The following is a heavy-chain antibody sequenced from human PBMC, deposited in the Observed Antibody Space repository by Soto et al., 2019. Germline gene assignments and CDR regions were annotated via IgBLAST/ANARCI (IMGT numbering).Heavy chain of an antibody. V-gene: IGHV4-39*07. CDR2: ICYSGST. D-gene: IGHD1-26*01. CDR3: ARSREGASPTFPVFSAPYRYYFDY. J-gene: IGHJ4*02. Sequence: SETLSLTCTVSGGSISSSSYYWGWIRQPPGKGREGIGSICYSGSTYYNPSLKSRVTISVDTSKNQFSLKMSSVTAADTAVYYCARSREGASPTFPVFSAPYRYYFDYWGQGTLVTVSS. CDR1: GGSISSSSYY.